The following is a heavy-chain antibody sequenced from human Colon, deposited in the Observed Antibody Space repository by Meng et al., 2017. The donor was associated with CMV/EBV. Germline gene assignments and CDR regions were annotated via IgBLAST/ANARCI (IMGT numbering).Heavy chain of an antibody. CDR2: ISSGSNYI. D-gene: IGHD3-3*01. V-gene: IGHV3-21*06. J-gene: IGHJ4*02. Sequence: GGSLRLSCAASGFSFSSYTINWVRQAPGKGLEWVSSISSGSNYIYYADSVKGRFTISRDNGKNTVSLEMNSLTAEDTAVYYCARRTYYDFWSGYYEDYFDYWGQGTLVTVSS. CDR3: ARRTYYDFWSGYYEDYFDY. CDR1: GFSFSSYT.